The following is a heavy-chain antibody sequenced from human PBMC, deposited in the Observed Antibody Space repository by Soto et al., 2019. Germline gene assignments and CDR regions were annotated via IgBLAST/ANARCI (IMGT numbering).Heavy chain of an antibody. CDR2: ISYDGSNK. Sequence: PGGSLRLSCAASGFTFSSYGMHWVRQAPGKGLEWVAVISYDGSNKYYADSVKGRFTISRDNSKNTLYLQMNSLRAEDTAVYYCAKDSGEEGITMIVVVIGAYYGMDVWGQGTTVTVSS. D-gene: IGHD3-22*01. V-gene: IGHV3-30*18. CDR3: AKDSGEEGITMIVVVIGAYYGMDV. J-gene: IGHJ6*02. CDR1: GFTFSSYG.